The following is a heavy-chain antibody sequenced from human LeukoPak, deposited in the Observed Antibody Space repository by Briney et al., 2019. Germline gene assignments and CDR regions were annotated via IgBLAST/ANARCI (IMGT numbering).Heavy chain of an antibody. D-gene: IGHD3-10*01. CDR3: ARGVGSTEDY. J-gene: IGHJ4*02. CDR1: GGSFSGDY. CDR2: INRSGST. Sequence: SETLSLTCAVYGGSFSGDYCSWVRQPPGKGLEWIAEINRSGSTNYNPSLKSRVTISMDTSKKQFSLRLSSVTAADTALYYCARGVGSTEDYWGQGTLVTVSS. V-gene: IGHV4-34*01.